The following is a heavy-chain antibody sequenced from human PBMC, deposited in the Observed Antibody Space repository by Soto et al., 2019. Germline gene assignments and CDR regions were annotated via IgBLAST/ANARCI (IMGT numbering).Heavy chain of an antibody. CDR3: VRDSGAYNLAY. D-gene: IGHD1-20*01. CDR1: GFTFSSHW. J-gene: IGHJ4*02. CDR2: IKSDGSYR. V-gene: IGHV3-74*01. Sequence: EVQLVESGGGLVQPGGSLRLSCAASGFTFSSHWMHWVRRTPGTGLACVARIKSDGSYRDYGDSVKGRFTISRDNAKNTLYLQMNNLKDADPAVYYCVRDSGAYNLAYCGQGTLVTVYS.